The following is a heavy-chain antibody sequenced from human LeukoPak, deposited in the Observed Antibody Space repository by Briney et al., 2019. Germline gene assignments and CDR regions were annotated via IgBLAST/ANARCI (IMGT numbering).Heavy chain of an antibody. CDR2: ISWNSGSI. V-gene: IGHV3-9*01. CDR1: GFTFDDYA. J-gene: IGHJ3*02. CDR3: AKDIGGGHDAFDI. D-gene: IGHD3-10*01. Sequence: GRSLRLSCAASGFTFDDYAMHWVRQAPGKGLEWVSGISWNSGSIGYADSVKGRFTISRDNAKNSLYLQMNSLRAEDTALYYCAKDIGGGHDAFDIWGQGTMVTVSS.